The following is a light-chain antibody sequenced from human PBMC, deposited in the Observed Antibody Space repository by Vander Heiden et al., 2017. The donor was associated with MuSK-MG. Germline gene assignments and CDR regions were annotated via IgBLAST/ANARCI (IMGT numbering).Light chain of an antibody. V-gene: IGKV1-39*01. Sequence: DIQMTQSPSSLSASVGDRVTITCRASQSISSYLNWYQQKPGKAPKLLIYAASSLQSGVPSRFSGSGSGTDFTLTISRLQPEDIATYYCQQSDSTPFTFGHGTKVXIK. CDR2: AAS. J-gene: IGKJ3*01. CDR1: QSISSY. CDR3: QQSDSTPFT.